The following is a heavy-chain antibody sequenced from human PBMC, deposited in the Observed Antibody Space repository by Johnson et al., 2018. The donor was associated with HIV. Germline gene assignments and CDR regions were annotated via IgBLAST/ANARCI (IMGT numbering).Heavy chain of an antibody. Sequence: QVQLVESGGGVVQPGRSLRLSCAASGFTFSSYAMHWVRQAPGKGLEWVAVICYDGSNKYYADSVKGRFTISRDNSKGTLYLQMDGLRPEDTAVYSCARACRDGYTCDVYDIWGQGTMLTVSS. CDR2: ICYDGSNK. J-gene: IGHJ3*02. D-gene: IGHD5-24*01. V-gene: IGHV3-30-3*01. CDR1: GFTFSSYA. CDR3: ARACRDGYTCDVYDI.